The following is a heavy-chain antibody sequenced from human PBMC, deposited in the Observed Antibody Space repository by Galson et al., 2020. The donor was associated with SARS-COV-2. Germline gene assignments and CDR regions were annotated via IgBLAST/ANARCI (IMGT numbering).Heavy chain of an antibody. Sequence: KMSGPTLVKPTQTLTLTCSFSGFSLSTRGVGVAWIRQPPGKALEWLAFIYWDGDKRYSPFLENRLTITKDTSKNEVVLTMTDMDPVDTATYYCAHRRGCGVNWVDPWGQGTLVTVSS. J-gene: IGHJ5*02. CDR3: AHRRGCGVNWVDP. V-gene: IGHV2-5*02. CDR2: IYWDGDK. CDR1: GFSLSTRGVG. D-gene: IGHD5-12*01.